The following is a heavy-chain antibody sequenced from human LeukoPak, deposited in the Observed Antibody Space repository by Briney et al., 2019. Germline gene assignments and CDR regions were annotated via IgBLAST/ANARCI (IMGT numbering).Heavy chain of an antibody. D-gene: IGHD1-26*01. CDR3: ARAIEVGAMTPFDY. CDR2: IYHSGST. V-gene: IGHV4-38-2*02. J-gene: IGHJ4*02. Sequence: PSETLSLTCTVSGYSISSGYYWGWIRQPPGKGLEWIGSIYHSGSTYYNPSLKSRVTISVDTSKNQFSLRLSSVTAADTAVYYCARAIEVGAMTPFDYWGQGTLVTVSS. CDR1: GYSISSGYY.